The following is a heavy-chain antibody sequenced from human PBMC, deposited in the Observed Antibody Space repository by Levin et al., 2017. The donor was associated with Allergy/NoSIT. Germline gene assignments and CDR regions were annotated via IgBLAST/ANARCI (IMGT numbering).Heavy chain of an antibody. V-gene: IGHV3-7*01. D-gene: IGHD5-18*01. Sequence: HGESLKISCAASGFSFSTYWMSWVRQAPGKGLEWVANIKQDGSEKYYVDSVKGRFTISRDNAKNSLYLQMNSLRAEDTAVYYCARGSYNNAYWGQGTLVTVSS. J-gene: IGHJ4*02. CDR3: ARGSYNNAY. CDR2: IKQDGSEK. CDR1: GFSFSTYW.